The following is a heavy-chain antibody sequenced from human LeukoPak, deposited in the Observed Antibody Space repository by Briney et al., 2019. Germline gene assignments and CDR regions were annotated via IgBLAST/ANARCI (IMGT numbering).Heavy chain of an antibody. V-gene: IGHV3-21*01. J-gene: IGHJ4*02. CDR3: ARDSPTVTSQAIDY. Sequence: PGGSLRLSCAASGFTFSSYSMNWVRQALGKGLEWVSSISSSSSYIYYADSVKGRFTISRDNAKNSLYLQMNSLRAEDTAVYYCARDSPTVTSQAIDYWGQGTLVTVSS. D-gene: IGHD4-17*01. CDR1: GFTFSSYS. CDR2: ISSSSSYI.